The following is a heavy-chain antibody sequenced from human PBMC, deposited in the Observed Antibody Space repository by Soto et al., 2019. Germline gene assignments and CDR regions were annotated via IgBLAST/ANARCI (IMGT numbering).Heavy chain of an antibody. V-gene: IGHV3-33*01. CDR1: GFTFSSYG. CDR3: ARDTLNYDILTGYYRRQSRGMDV. Sequence: QVQLVESGGGVVQPGRSLRLSCAASGFTFSSYGMHWVRQAPGKGLEWVAVIWYDGSNKYYADSVKGRFTISRDNSKNTLYLQMNSLRAEDTAVYYCARDTLNYDILTGYYRRQSRGMDVWGQGTTVTVSS. J-gene: IGHJ6*02. D-gene: IGHD3-9*01. CDR2: IWYDGSNK.